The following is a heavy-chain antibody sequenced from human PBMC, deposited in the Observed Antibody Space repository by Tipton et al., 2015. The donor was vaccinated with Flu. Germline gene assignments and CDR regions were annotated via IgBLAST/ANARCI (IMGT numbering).Heavy chain of an antibody. Sequence: QLVQSGAEVKRPGASVKVSCKTSGYTFTNYYIHWVRQAPGQGLEWMGIINPSGGSTTYAQTFQGRVTVTRDTSTTTVYMELSSLRSEGTAVYYCASGGSDDGGEGLAPWGQGTLVTVSS. D-gene: IGHD3-16*01. V-gene: IGHV1-46*01. J-gene: IGHJ5*02. CDR2: INPSGGST. CDR3: ASGGSDDGGEGLAP. CDR1: GYTFTNYY.